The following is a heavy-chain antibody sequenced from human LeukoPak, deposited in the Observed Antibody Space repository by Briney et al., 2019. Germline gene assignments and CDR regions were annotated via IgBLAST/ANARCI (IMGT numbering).Heavy chain of an antibody. D-gene: IGHD6-19*01. CDR3: ARGVAVAGFDY. Sequence: PGGSLRLSCAASGFTFSSYAMSWVRQAPGKGLEWVSGLTGSGGNTYYADSVKGRFTISRDNSKNTLSLQMNSLRAEDAAVYYCARGVAVAGFDYWGQGTLVTVSS. J-gene: IGHJ4*02. V-gene: IGHV3-23*01. CDR1: GFTFSSYA. CDR2: LTGSGGNT.